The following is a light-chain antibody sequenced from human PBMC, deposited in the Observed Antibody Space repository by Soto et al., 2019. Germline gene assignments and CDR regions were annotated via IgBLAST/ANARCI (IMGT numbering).Light chain of an antibody. CDR1: QSISSW. CDR3: QQYNSYSPWT. J-gene: IGKJ1*01. V-gene: IGKV1-5*03. CDR2: KAS. Sequence: DIQMTQSPSTLSASVGDRVTITCRASQSISSWLAWYQQKPGKATKLLIYKASSLESGVPSRFSGSGSGTEFTLIISSLQPDDFATYYCQQYNSYSPWTFGQGTKVEFK.